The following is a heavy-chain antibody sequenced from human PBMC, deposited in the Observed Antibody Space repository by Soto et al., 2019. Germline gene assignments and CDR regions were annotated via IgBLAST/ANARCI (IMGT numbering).Heavy chain of an antibody. J-gene: IGHJ4*02. D-gene: IGHD2-21*02. V-gene: IGHV3-30*18. CDR1: GFTFSSYG. Sequence: QVQLVESGGGVVQPGRSLRLSCAASGFTFSSYGMHWVRQAPGKGLEWVAIISYDGSNKYYADSVKGRFTISRDNSKNTLYLQMNSLRPEDTAVYYCAKDSRIVVVTAPYDSWGQGTLVTVSS. CDR2: ISYDGSNK. CDR3: AKDSRIVVVTAPYDS.